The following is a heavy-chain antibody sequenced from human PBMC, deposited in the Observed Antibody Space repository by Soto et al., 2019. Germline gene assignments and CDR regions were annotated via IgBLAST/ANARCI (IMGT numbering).Heavy chain of an antibody. J-gene: IGHJ4*02. CDR1: GFTFGSNW. D-gene: IGHD5-12*01. CDR3: ASLEWESSGYADY. Sequence: GGSLRLSCAVSGFTFGSNWMSWVRQAPGKGLEWVANIKRDGSEKYYVDSVKGRFTISRDNAKNTLYLQMNSLRADDTAVYYCASLEWESSGYADYWGQGTQVTVSS. V-gene: IGHV3-7*03. CDR2: IKRDGSEK.